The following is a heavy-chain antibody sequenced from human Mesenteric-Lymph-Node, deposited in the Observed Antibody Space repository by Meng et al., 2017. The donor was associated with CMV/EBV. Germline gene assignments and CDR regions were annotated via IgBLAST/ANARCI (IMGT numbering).Heavy chain of an antibody. J-gene: IGHJ4*02. CDR3: ARGSSYDILTGYVDY. V-gene: IGHV4-34*01. Sequence: HPLRASLVKPSVALSVTCAVYDVSFSGYYWNWILQAPEKRLEWIGEINHDGSTTSNPSFTSRIILSVDTSTNQISLNRISVTAADTAVYYCARGSSYDILTGYVDYWGQGALVTVSS. CDR1: DVSFSGYY. D-gene: IGHD3-9*01. CDR2: INHDGST.